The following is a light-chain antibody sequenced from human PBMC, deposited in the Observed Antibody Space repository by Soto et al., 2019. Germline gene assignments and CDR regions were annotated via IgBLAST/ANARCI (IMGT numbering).Light chain of an antibody. CDR1: NSNIGAGYD. Sequence: QSAMTQPPSVSGAPGQRVTIACTGNNSNIGAGYDVHWYRRFPGAAPTLLLSGYYNRPSGVPDRISGSKSGTSVSLAITDLKAEDEADYYSQSYDSGLIGLVFGTGTKLTVL. J-gene: IGLJ2*01. CDR3: QSYDSGLIGLV. V-gene: IGLV1-40*01. CDR2: GYY.